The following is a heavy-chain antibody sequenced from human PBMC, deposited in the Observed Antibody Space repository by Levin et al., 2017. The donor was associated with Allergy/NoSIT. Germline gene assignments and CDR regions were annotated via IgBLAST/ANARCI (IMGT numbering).Heavy chain of an antibody. CDR1: GGSFSGYY. J-gene: IGHJ5*02. V-gene: IGHV4-34*01. D-gene: IGHD5-18*01. CDR2: INHSGST. CDR3: ARDRTAMAKGWFDP. Sequence: PSETLSLTCAVYGGSFSGYYWSWIRQPPGKGLEWIGEINHSGSTNYNPSLKSRVTISVDTSKNQFSLKLSSVTAADTAVYYCARDRTAMAKGWFDPWGQGTLVTVSS.